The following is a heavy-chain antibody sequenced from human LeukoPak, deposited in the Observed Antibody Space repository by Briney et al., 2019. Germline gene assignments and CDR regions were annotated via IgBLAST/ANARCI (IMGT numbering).Heavy chain of an antibody. CDR2: ISGSGTTI. CDR3: VSAYGGLLDY. V-gene: IGHV3-48*03. Sequence: GGSLRLPCAASGFTFSSYEMNWVRQAPGKGLEWVSYISGSGTTIYYADSVRGRFTISRDNAKNSLYLQMNSLRAEDTAVYYCVSAYGGLLDYWGQGTLVTVSS. J-gene: IGHJ4*02. D-gene: IGHD3-16*01. CDR1: GFTFSSYE.